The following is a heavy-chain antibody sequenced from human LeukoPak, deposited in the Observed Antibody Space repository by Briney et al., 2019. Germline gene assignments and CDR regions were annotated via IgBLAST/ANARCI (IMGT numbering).Heavy chain of an antibody. CDR3: ARDVYGDGYNSFDY. CDR2: IYSGGYSGGGP. Sequence: PGGSLRLSCAVSGFIVSSNHMNWVRQAPGKGLEWVSVIYSGGYSGGGPFYADSVKGRFTTSSDSSKNTLFLQMNSLRAEDTAVYYCARDVYGDGYNSFDYWGLGTLVTVSS. CDR1: GFIVSSNH. V-gene: IGHV3-66*01. D-gene: IGHD5-24*01. J-gene: IGHJ4*02.